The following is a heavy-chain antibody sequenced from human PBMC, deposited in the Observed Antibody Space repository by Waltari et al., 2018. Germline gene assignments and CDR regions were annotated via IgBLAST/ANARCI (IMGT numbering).Heavy chain of an antibody. CDR2: INHSGST. CDR1: GGSFSGYY. Sequence: QVQLQQWGAGLLKPSETLSLTCAVYGGSFSGYYWSWTRQPPGKGLEWIGEINHSGSTNYNPSLKSRVTISVDTSKNQFSLKLSSVTAADTAVYYCARERGYYYGMDVWGQGTTVTVSS. CDR3: ARERGYYYGMDV. J-gene: IGHJ6*02. V-gene: IGHV4-34*01. D-gene: IGHD1-1*01.